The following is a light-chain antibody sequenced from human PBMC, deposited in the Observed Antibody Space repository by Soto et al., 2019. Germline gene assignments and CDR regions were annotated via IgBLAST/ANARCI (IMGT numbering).Light chain of an antibody. CDR1: QSVSSTY. CDR3: QQYGSSPPFT. Sequence: IVLTQSPGTLSLSPGERATLSCRASQSVSSTYLAWYQQKPGQTPRLLIYGASTRSTDIPDRFTGSGSGTDFTLTISRLEPEDFAVYYCQQYGSSPPFTFGQGTQREMK. V-gene: IGKV3-20*01. CDR2: GAS. J-gene: IGKJ2*01.